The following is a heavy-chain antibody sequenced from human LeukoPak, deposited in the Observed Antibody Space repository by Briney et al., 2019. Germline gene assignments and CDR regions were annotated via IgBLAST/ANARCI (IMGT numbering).Heavy chain of an antibody. CDR1: GGSISSYY. J-gene: IGHJ4*02. V-gene: IGHV4-59*08. CDR2: IYYSGST. Sequence: PSETLSLTCTVSGGSISSYYWSWIRQPPGKGLEWIGYIYYSGSTNYNPSLKSRVTISVDTSKNQFSLKLSSVTAADTAVYYCARHSPKYSGGREADYWGQGTLVTVSS. CDR3: ARHSPKYSGGREADY. D-gene: IGHD5-12*01.